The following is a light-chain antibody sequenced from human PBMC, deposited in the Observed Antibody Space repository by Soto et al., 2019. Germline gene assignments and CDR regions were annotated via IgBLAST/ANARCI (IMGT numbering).Light chain of an antibody. CDR1: QSVSSSY. CDR2: GAS. Sequence: EIVLTQSPGTLSLSPGERATLSCRASQSVSSSYLAWYQQKPGQAPRLLIYGASSRATGIPDRFSGSGSGTDFTLTIIRLEPEDFAVYYCHQYDSSPLTFGGGTKVEMK. J-gene: IGKJ4*01. V-gene: IGKV3-20*01. CDR3: HQYDSSPLT.